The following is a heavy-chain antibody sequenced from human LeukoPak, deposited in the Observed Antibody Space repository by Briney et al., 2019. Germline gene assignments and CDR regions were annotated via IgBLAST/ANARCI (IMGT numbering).Heavy chain of an antibody. Sequence: ASVKVSCKASGYTFTGYYMHWARQAPGQGVEWMGWINPNSGGTNYAQKFQGRVTMTRDTSISTAYMELSRLRSDDTGAYYCATQREYYYDSSGPYYFDYWGQGTLVTVSS. CDR2: INPNSGGT. V-gene: IGHV1-2*02. J-gene: IGHJ4*02. CDR3: ATQREYYYDSSGPYYFDY. CDR1: GYTFTGYY. D-gene: IGHD3-22*01.